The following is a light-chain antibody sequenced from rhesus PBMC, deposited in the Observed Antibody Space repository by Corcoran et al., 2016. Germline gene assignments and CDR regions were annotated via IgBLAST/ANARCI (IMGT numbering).Light chain of an antibody. CDR1: QGISSW. V-gene: IGKV1-22*01. J-gene: IGKJ1*01. CDR2: KAS. Sequence: DIQMTQSPSSLSASVGDTVTITCRASQGISSWLAWYQQKPGKAPKLLIYKASSLQSGVPSRFSGRGAGTEFTLTISSLQSEDFATYYCQQYSSRPPTFGQGTKVEIK. CDR3: QQYSSRPPT.